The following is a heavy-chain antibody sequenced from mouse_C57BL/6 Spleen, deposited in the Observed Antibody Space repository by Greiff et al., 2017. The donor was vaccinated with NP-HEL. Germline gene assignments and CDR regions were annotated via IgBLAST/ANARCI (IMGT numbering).Heavy chain of an antibody. J-gene: IGHJ1*03. V-gene: IGHV1-64*01. CDR2: IHPNSGST. D-gene: IGHD1-1*01. CDR1: GYTFTSYW. CDR3: AKIIITTVWYFDV. Sequence: QVQLQQPGAELVKPGASVKLSCKASGYTFTSYWMHWVKQRPGQGLEWIGMIHPNSGSTNYNEKFKSKARLTVDKSSSTAYMPLSSLTSEDSAVYYCAKIIITTVWYFDVWGTGTTVTVSS.